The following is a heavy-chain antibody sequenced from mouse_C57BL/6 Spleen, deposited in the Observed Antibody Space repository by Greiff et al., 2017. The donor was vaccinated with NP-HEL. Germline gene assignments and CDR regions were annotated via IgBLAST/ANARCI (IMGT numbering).Heavy chain of an antibody. CDR1: GYAFSSYW. CDR2: IYPGDGDT. CDR3: ARPGDWDGAWLAY. J-gene: IGHJ3*01. V-gene: IGHV1-80*01. Sequence: VQLQQSGAELVKPGASVKISCKASGYAFSSYWMNWVKQRPGKGLEWIGQIYPGDGDTNYNGKFKGKATLTADKSSSTAYMQLSSLTSEDSAVYFCARPGDWDGAWLAYWGQGTLVTVSA. D-gene: IGHD4-1*01.